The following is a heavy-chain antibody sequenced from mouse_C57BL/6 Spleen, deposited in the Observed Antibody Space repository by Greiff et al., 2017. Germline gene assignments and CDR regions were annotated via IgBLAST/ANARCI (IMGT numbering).Heavy chain of an antibody. CDR1: GFTFSSYA. Sequence: EVQGVESGAGLVKPGGSLKLSCAASGFTFSSYAMSWVRQTPEKRLEWVAYISSGGDYIYYADTVKGRVTISRDNARNTLYLQMSSLKSEDTAMYYCTRESYYGRSDVGFADWGQGTLVTVAA. J-gene: IGHJ3*01. CDR2: ISSGGDYI. CDR3: TRESYYGRSDVGFAD. V-gene: IGHV5-9-1*02. D-gene: IGHD1-1*01.